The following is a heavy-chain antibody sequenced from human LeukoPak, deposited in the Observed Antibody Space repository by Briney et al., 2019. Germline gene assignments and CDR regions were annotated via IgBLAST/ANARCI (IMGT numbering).Heavy chain of an antibody. J-gene: IGHJ4*02. CDR2: IDPSDSYT. Sequence: RVSCKASGYTFTSYWISWVRQMPGKGLEWMGRIDPSDSYTNYSPSFQGHVTISADKSISTAYLQWSSLKASDTAMYYCARLELAYCGGDCYSLDYWGQGTLVTVSS. CDR1: GYTFTSYW. V-gene: IGHV5-10-1*01. D-gene: IGHD2-21*02. CDR3: ARLELAYCGGDCYSLDY.